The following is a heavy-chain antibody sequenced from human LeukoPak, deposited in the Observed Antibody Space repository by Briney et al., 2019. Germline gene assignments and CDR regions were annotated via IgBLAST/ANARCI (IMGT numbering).Heavy chain of an antibody. J-gene: IGHJ4*02. V-gene: IGHV3-21*01. D-gene: IGHD2-2*01. CDR3: VIDGDIVVPAAMNYLYY. CDR2: IIRSRSYK. CDR1: GFTLSKYN. Sequence: GGSVTLARAPYGFTLSKYNMMWVPHARGGGLECVVSIIRSRSYKEYAEEQKGRLTIPIDNAKNSLYLQMNILRAEDTAVYYGVIDGDIVVPAAMNYLYYWGGGALVTVSS.